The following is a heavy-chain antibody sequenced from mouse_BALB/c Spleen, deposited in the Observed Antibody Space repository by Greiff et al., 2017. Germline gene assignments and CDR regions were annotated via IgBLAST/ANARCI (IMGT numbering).Heavy chain of an antibody. V-gene: IGHV1S81*02. CDR3: TRRGRSYAWVAY. CDR2: INPRNGGT. D-gene: IGHD1-1*01. J-gene: IGHJ3*01. Sequence: QVQLQQPGAELVKPGASVKLSCKASGYTFTSYYMYWVKQRPGQGLEWIGGINPRNGGTNFTEKFKSKATLTVDKSSSTAYMQLSSLTSEDSAVYYCTRRGRSYAWVAYWGQGTLVTVSA. CDR1: GYTFTSYY.